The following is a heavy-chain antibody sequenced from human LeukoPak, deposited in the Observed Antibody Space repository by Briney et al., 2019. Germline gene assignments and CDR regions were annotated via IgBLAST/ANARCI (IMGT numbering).Heavy chain of an antibody. CDR2: IYHSGST. Sequence: SETLSLTCTVPGYSISSGYYWGWIRQPPGKGLEWIGSIYHSGSTYYNPSLKSRVTISVDTSKNQFSLKLSSVTAADTAVYNCARSGSSSSFDYWGQGTLVTVSS. V-gene: IGHV4-38-2*02. D-gene: IGHD6-6*01. CDR3: ARSGSSSSFDY. CDR1: GYSISSGYY. J-gene: IGHJ4*02.